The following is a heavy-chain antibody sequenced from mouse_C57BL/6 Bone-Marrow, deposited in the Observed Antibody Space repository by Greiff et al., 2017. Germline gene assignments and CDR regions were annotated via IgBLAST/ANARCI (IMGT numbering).Heavy chain of an antibody. Sequence: EVQRVESGGDLVKPGGSLKLSCAASGFTFSSYGMSWVRQTPDKRLEWVATISSGGSYTYYPDSVKGRFTISRDNAKNTLYLQMSSLKSEDTAMYYCARHEGPLYYYGSPWGQGTLVTVSA. CDR1: GFTFSSYG. J-gene: IGHJ3*01. V-gene: IGHV5-6*01. CDR2: ISSGGSYT. D-gene: IGHD1-1*01. CDR3: ARHEGPLYYYGSP.